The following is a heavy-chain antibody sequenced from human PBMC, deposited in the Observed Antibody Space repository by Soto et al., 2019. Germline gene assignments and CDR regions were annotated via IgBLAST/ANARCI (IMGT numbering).Heavy chain of an antibody. D-gene: IGHD1-1*01. CDR2: INPNSGGT. CDR1: GYTFTGYY. J-gene: IGHJ5*02. CDR3: ARDSASNWNDGWFDP. Sequence: GASVKVSCKASGYTFTGYYMHWVRQAPGQGLEWMGWINPNSGGTNYAQKFQGRVTMTRDTSISTAYMELSRLRSDDTAVYYCARDSASNWNDGWFDPWGQGTLVTVS. V-gene: IGHV1-2*02.